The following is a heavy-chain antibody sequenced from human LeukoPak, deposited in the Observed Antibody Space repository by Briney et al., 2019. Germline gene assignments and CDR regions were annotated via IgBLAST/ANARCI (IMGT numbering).Heavy chain of an antibody. CDR3: AHSPRQLWLGELSYHFDY. CDR1: GFSLSTSGVA. J-gene: IGHJ4*02. CDR2: IYWDDDK. Sequence: SGPTLVNPTQTLTLTCTFSGFSLSTSGVAVGWIRQPPGKALEWLALIYWDDDKYYSPSLKSRLTITKDTSNNQVVLAMTNMDPVDTATYYCAHSPRQLWLGELSYHFDYWGQGTLVTVSS. V-gene: IGHV2-5*02. D-gene: IGHD3-10*01.